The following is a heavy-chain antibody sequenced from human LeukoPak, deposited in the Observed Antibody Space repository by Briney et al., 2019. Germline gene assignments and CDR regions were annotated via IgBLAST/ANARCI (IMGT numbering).Heavy chain of an antibody. CDR3: ARGNGVMYYYDSSGYH. V-gene: IGHV1-2*02. CDR1: GFTFTGYY. CDR2: INPNSGDT. Sequence: ASVKVSCKASGFTFTGYYMHWVRQAPGQGLEWMGWINPNSGDTNYAQKFQGRVTMTRDTSINTAYMELSRLRSDDTAVYYCARGNGVMYYYDSSGYHWGQGTLVTVSS. J-gene: IGHJ5*02. D-gene: IGHD3-22*01.